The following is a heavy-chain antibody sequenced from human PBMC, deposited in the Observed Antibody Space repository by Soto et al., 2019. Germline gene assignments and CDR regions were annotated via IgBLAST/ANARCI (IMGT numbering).Heavy chain of an antibody. D-gene: IGHD4-4*01. CDR3: ARGLIYSNYLGRNYYYYYGMDV. Sequence: PGGSLRLSCAASGFTFSSYAMHWVRQAPGKGLEWVAVISYDGSNKYYADSVKGRFTISRDNSKNTLYLQMNSLRAEDTAVYYCARGLIYSNYLGRNYYYYYGMDVWGQGTTVTV. V-gene: IGHV3-30-3*01. CDR2: ISYDGSNK. J-gene: IGHJ6*02. CDR1: GFTFSSYA.